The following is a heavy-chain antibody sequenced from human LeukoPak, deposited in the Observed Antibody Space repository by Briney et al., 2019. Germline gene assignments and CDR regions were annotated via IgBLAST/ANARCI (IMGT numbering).Heavy chain of an antibody. D-gene: IGHD6-19*01. J-gene: IGHJ4*02. CDR3: ARCEGSGFYLWGNYFDY. CDR2: ISAYNGNT. Sequence: ASVKVSCKASGYTFTSYGISWVRQAPGQGLEWMGWISAYNGNTNYAQKLQGRVTMTTDTSTSTAYMELRSLRSDDTAVYYCARCEGSGFYLWGNYFDYWGQGTLVTVSS. V-gene: IGHV1-18*01. CDR1: GYTFTSYG.